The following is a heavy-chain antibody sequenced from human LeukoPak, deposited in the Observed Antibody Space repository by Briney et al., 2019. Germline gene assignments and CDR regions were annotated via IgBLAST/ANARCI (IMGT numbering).Heavy chain of an antibody. CDR3: ARDRGHYSSSWYTWFDP. CDR1: GGSISSRTYF. Sequence: SETPSLTCTVSGGSISSRTYFWGWIRQPPGGTLEWIGSLYYTGDTYYNPSLSSRVAMSIDTSNNQFSLKLSSLTAADTAVYYCARDRGHYSSSWYTWFDPWGQGILVTVSS. V-gene: IGHV4-39*07. CDR2: LYYTGDT. J-gene: IGHJ5*02. D-gene: IGHD6-13*01.